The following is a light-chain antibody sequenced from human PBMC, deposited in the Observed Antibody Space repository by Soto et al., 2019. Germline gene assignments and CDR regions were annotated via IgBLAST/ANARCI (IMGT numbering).Light chain of an antibody. Sequence: DIQMTQSPSTLSASVGDRVTITCRARQSISTWLAWYQQKPGKAPKLLIYKASSLEGGVPSRSSGSGSVKEFNITISSLQPDDFATYNCQQYNTYPLTFGGGTTVDIK. CDR3: QQYNTYPLT. CDR1: QSISTW. V-gene: IGKV1-5*03. J-gene: IGKJ4*01. CDR2: KAS.